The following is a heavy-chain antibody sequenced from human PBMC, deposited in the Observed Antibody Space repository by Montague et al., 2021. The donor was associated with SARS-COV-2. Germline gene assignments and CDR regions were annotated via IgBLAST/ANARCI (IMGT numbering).Heavy chain of an antibody. J-gene: IGHJ6*02. D-gene: IGHD2-2*01. Sequence: SETLSLTCSVSGDSISSGTHYWSWIRQPAGKGLEWIGYIYYSGGTNYNPSLKSRVTISVDTSKNQFSLKLSSVTAADTSVYYCASNGGVSSNTIYYYGMDVWGQGTTVTVSS. CDR2: IYYSGGT. V-gene: IGHV4-61*10. CDR3: ASNGGVSSNTIYYYGMDV. CDR1: GDSISSGTHY.